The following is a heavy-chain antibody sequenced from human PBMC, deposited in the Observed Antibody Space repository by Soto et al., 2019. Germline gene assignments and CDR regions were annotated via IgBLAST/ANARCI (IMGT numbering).Heavy chain of an antibody. CDR3: ARSIWCTNGVCRRAFDI. CDR1: GGSISSYY. J-gene: IGHJ3*02. D-gene: IGHD2-8*01. Sequence: SETLSLTCTVSGGSISSYYWSWIRQPPGKGLEWIGYIYYSGSTNHNPSLKRRVTISVDTSKNQFSLKLSSVTAADTAVYYCARSIWCTNGVCRRAFDIWGQGTMVTVSS. CDR2: IYYSGST. V-gene: IGHV4-59*01.